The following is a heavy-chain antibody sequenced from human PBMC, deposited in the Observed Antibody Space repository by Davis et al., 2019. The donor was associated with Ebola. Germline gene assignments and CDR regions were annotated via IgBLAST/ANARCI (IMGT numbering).Heavy chain of an antibody. D-gene: IGHD1-26*01. CDR3: ARGGPYSGSYYVPFDY. J-gene: IGHJ4*02. Sequence: PGGSLRLSCAASGFTFSSYAMHWVRQAPGKGLEWVAVISYDGSNKYYADSVKGRFTISRDNAKNSLYLQMNSLRAEDTAVYYCARGGPYSGSYYVPFDYWGQGTLVTVSS. CDR1: GFTFSSYA. CDR2: ISYDGSNK. V-gene: IGHV3-30-3*01.